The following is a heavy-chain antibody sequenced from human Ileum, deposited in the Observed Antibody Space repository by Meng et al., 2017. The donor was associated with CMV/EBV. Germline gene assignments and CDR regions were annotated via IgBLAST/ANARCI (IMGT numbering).Heavy chain of an antibody. V-gene: IGHV4-30-4*08. J-gene: IGHJ4*02. Sequence: LRLSCPVSGGSISSGDYYWSWIRQPPGKGLQWIGYITYSGNTYYNPSLKSRVTLSSDTSKNHFSLKLSSVTAADTAVYYCARYTPESSFDFWGQGTLVTVSS. CDR3: ARYTPESSFDF. CDR2: ITYSGNT. CDR1: GGSISSGDYY. D-gene: IGHD1-14*01.